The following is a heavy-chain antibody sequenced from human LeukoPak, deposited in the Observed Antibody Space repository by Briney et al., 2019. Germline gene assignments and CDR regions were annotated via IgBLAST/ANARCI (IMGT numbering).Heavy chain of an antibody. CDR2: MNPNSGDT. CDR1: GYSFTSYN. D-gene: IGHD2-2*01. Sequence: ASVKVSCKASGYSFTSYNINWVRQATGQGLEWMGWMNPNSGDTGSAEKFQGRVTMTRNTATRTAYMELSSLRSEDTAMYYCALIGPAYQMPDRWWSDPWGQGTLVTVSS. V-gene: IGHV1-8*01. CDR3: ALIGPAYQMPDRWWSDP. J-gene: IGHJ5*02.